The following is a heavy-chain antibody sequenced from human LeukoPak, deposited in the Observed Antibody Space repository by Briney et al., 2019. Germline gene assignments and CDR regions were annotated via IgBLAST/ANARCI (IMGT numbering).Heavy chain of an antibody. V-gene: IGHV3-53*01. D-gene: IGHD3-9*01. CDR2: IYSDGSP. J-gene: IGHJ5*02. Sequence: PGGSLRLSCAASGLVVSSNCMSWVRQAPGKGLEWVSVIYSDGSPNYADSVKGRFTISRDTSKNTLYLRMNSLRAGDTAVYYCARDYTGYFPWGQGTLVIVSS. CDR1: GLVVSSNC. CDR3: ARDYTGYFP.